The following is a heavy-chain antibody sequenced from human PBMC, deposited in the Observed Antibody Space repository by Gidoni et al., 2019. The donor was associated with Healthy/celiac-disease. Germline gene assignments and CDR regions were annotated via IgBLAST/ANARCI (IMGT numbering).Heavy chain of an antibody. V-gene: IGHV3-21*01. CDR2: ISSSSSYI. CDR3: ARDGGSGSYFHGMDV. CDR1: RLTFSSDS. Sequence: EVQLVESGGGLVQPGGSLRLYCAASRLTFSSDSMNWVRQSPGKGLEWVSSISSSSSYIYYADSVKGRFTISRDNAKNSLYLQMNSLRAEDTAVYYCARDGGSGSYFHGMDVWGQGTTVTVSS. D-gene: IGHD3-10*01. J-gene: IGHJ6*02.